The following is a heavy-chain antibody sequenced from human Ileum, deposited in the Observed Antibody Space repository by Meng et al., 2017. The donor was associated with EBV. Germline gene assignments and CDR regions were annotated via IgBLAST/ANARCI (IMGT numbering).Heavy chain of an antibody. CDR2: IYYSGST. CDR1: GDSISSSNHW. V-gene: IGHV4-39*01. CDR3: ARRYYGVPFDN. Sequence: QLQLHASGPGLVKPSETLSLTCAVSGDSISSSNHWWGWIRQPPGKGLEWVGTIYYSGSTFYNPSLKSRVTISLDTSKNQFSLKVSSVTAADTAVYYCARRYYGVPFDNWGQGTLVTVSS. J-gene: IGHJ4*02. D-gene: IGHD3-3*01.